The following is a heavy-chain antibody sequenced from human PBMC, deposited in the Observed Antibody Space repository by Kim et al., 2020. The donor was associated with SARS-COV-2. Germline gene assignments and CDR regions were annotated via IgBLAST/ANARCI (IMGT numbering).Heavy chain of an antibody. Sequence: GGSLRLSCVASGFTLSSYTMSWVRQAPGKGLEWVSAISTRDGRTYYADSVKGRFTISGDKSKNTLSLQMNSLRAEDTAVYYCAKPRKYISSADAYFDYWGQGTLVTVSS. CDR3: AKPRKYISSADAYFDY. J-gene: IGHJ4*02. CDR2: ISTRDGRT. D-gene: IGHD6-13*01. V-gene: IGHV3-23*01. CDR1: GFTLSSYT.